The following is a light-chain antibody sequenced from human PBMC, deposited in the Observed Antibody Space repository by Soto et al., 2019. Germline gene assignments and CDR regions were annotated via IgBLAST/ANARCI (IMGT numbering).Light chain of an antibody. CDR1: SSDIGSYNF. CDR3: FSHRSGNSHV. Sequence: QSALTQPASVSGSPGQSITISCTGTSSDIGSYNFVSWYQQYPGKAPKLMIYGDTNRPSGVPDRFSGSKTGNTASLTISGLQAEDEAAYYCFSHRSGNSHVFGTGTKVTV. V-gene: IGLV2-14*01. CDR2: GDT. J-gene: IGLJ1*01.